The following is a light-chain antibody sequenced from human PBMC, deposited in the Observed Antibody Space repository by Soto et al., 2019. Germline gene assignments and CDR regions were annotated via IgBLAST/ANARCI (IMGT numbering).Light chain of an antibody. CDR3: QQYGSSPRT. J-gene: IGKJ1*01. V-gene: IGKV3-20*01. CDR1: QSVSSN. CDR2: GAS. Sequence: ETVMTHSPATLSASPGERATRSCRASQSVSSNLAWYQQNPGQAPRLLIYGASSRATGIPDRFSGSGSGTDFTLTISRLEPEDFAVYYCQQYGSSPRTFGQGTKVDIK.